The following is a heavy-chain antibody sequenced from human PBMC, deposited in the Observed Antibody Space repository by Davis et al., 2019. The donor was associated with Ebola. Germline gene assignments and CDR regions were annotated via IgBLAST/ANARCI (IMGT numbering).Heavy chain of an antibody. D-gene: IGHD2-21*01. CDR2: ISYDGNKQ. Sequence: GGSLRLSCAASGFTFSSYGMHWVRQAPGKGLEWVAVISYDGNKQYYADSVKGRITISRDNSKNTLFLQMNSLRAEDTAVYYCARQTRCGGECLNNWFDPWGQGTLVTVSS. V-gene: IGHV3-30*03. J-gene: IGHJ5*02. CDR1: GFTFSSYG. CDR3: ARQTRCGGECLNNWFDP.